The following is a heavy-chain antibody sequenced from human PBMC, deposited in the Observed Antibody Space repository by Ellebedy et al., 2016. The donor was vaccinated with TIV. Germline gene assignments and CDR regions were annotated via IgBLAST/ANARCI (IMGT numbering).Heavy chain of an antibody. J-gene: IGHJ4*02. D-gene: IGHD1-1*01. CDR3: ARGGLERPY. Sequence: AASVKVSCKASAYTFTTYDITWVRQAPGQGPESMGGISGYNGNPKYTPKFQGRVTMTTDTSTSTAYMALGSLTSDDTAVYYCARGGLERPYWGQGTLVTVSS. V-gene: IGHV1-18*04. CDR2: ISGYNGNP. CDR1: AYTFTTYD.